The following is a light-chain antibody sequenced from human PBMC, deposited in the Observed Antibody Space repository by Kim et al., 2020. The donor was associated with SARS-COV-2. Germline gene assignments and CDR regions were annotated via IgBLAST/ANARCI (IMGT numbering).Light chain of an antibody. V-gene: IGKV3-20*01. J-gene: IGKJ3*01. CDR2: GAS. Sequence: PGARAPLSCRASQSVSSSYFTWYQQKPGQAPRLLIYGASRRATGIPDRFSGSGSGTDFALTISRLEPEDFAIYYCQQYGRSPPFTFGPGTKVDIK. CDR1: QSVSSSY. CDR3: QQYGRSPPFT.